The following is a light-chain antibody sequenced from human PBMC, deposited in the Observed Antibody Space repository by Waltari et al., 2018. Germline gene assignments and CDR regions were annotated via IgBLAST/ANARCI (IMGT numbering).Light chain of an antibody. J-gene: IGLJ3*02. V-gene: IGLV4-69*01. CDR1: SGPSSNI. CDR3: QTGGHGTWV. CDR2: VNSDGSH. Sequence: QLVLTQSPSASASLGASVKLTCTLSSGPSSNIVAWPQQKPEKGPRYLMKVNSDGSHTKGDEIPDRFAGSSSGSERYLTISSLQSEDEADYYCQTGGHGTWVFGGGTKLTVV.